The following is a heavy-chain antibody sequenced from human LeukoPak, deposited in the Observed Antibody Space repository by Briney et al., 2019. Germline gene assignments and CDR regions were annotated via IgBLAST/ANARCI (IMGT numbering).Heavy chain of an antibody. CDR2: IYYSGTT. J-gene: IGHJ2*01. CDR1: GGSIRSDGYY. Sequence: PSETLSLTCTVSGGSIRSDGYYWSWIRQHPGKCLEWIGYIYYSGTTYYNPSLKSRVTISIDMSKNQFSLKLRSVTAADTVFYYGARGSEADYGDYGWYFDLWGRGTLVTVSS. V-gene: IGHV4-31*03. D-gene: IGHD4-17*01. CDR3: ARGSEADYGDYGWYFDL.